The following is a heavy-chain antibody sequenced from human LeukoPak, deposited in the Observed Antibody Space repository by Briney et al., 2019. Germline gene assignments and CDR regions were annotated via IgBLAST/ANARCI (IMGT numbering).Heavy chain of an antibody. CDR2: IYYSGST. CDR1: GGSISSSSYY. V-gene: IGHV4-39*07. J-gene: IGHJ3*02. CDR3: ARDPYDAFGI. Sequence: PSETQSLTFTVSGGSISSSSYYWGWIRQPPGKGLEWIGSIYYSGSTYYNPSLKSRLTISVDGSKNQFSLKLSSVTAADTAVYYCARDPYDAFGIWGQGTMVSVSS.